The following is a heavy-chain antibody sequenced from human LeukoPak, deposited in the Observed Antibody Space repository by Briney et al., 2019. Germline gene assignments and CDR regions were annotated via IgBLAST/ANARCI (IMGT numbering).Heavy chain of an antibody. V-gene: IGHV3-30*03. CDR3: ARVPDRSGYFYYFDY. Sequence: GGSLRLSCAASGFTFSSYGMHWVRQAPGKGLEWVAVISYDGSNKYYADSVKGRFTISRDNSKNTLYLQMNSLRAEDTAVYYCARVPDRSGYFYYFDYWGQGTLVTVSS. CDR2: ISYDGSNK. CDR1: GFTFSSYG. J-gene: IGHJ4*02. D-gene: IGHD3-22*01.